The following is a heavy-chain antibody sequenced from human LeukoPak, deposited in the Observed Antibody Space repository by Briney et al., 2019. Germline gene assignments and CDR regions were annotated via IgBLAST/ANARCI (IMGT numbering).Heavy chain of an antibody. CDR3: ARSYSSGWYRWWYFDY. D-gene: IGHD6-19*01. V-gene: IGHV4-31*03. Sequence: SETLSLTCTVSGGSISSGGYSWSWIRQHPGKGLEWIGYIYYSGSTYYNPSLKSRVTVSVDTSKNQFSLKLSSVTAADTAVYYCARSYSSGWYRWWYFDYWGQGTLVTVSS. CDR1: GGSISSGGYS. CDR2: IYYSGST. J-gene: IGHJ4*02.